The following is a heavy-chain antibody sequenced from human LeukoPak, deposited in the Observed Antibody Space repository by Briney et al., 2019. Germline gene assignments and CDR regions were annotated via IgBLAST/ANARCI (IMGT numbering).Heavy chain of an antibody. CDR1: GGSFSGYY. J-gene: IGHJ3*02. CDR2: IYYSGST. D-gene: IGHD1-26*01. CDR3: ARRRSWPDAFDI. Sequence: KPSETLSLTCAVYGGSFSGYYWSWIRQPPGKGLEWIGYIYYSGSTDYNSSLKSRVTISVDTSKNQFSLKLSSVTAADTAVYYCARRRSWPDAFDIWGQGTMVTVSS. V-gene: IGHV4-59*01.